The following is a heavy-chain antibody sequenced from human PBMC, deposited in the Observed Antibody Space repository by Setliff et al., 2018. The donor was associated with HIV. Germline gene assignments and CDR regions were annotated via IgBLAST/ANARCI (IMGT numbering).Heavy chain of an antibody. D-gene: IGHD3-9*01. Sequence: LRLSCAASRFTFDDYAMHWVRQAPGKGLEWVSGISWNSGGILYADSVKGRFTISRDNAKNSLYLQINSLRAEDTAVHYCARGDYYDILTGYYTLHRLFDYWGQGTLVTVSS. CDR3: ARGDYYDILTGYYTLHRLFDY. J-gene: IGHJ4*02. V-gene: IGHV3-9*01. CDR2: ISWNSGGI. CDR1: RFTFDDYA.